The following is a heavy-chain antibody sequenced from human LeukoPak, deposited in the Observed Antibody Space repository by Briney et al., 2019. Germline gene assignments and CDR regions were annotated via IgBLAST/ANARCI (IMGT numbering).Heavy chain of an antibody. CDR3: AKEDYDFWSGYPPHAFDI. CDR2: ISSSSSYI. J-gene: IGHJ3*02. D-gene: IGHD3-3*01. Sequence: GGSLRLSCAASGFTFSSYSMNWVRQAPGKGLEWVSSISSSSSYIYYADSVKGRFTISRDNAKNSLYLQMNSLRAEDTAVYYCAKEDYDFWSGYPPHAFDIWGQGTMVTVSS. V-gene: IGHV3-21*04. CDR1: GFTFSSYS.